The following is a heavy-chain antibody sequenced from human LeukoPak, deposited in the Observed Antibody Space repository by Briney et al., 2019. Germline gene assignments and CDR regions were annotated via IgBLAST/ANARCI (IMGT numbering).Heavy chain of an antibody. CDR1: GFTFSSYI. CDR2: ISSNTSHI. CDR3: ARGSPGYITSWLDY. Sequence: GGSLRLSCAASGFTFSSYIMNWVRQAPGKGLEWASSISSNTSHIYYADSVKGRFTISRDNAKNSLSLQMNSLRVEDTAVYYCARGSPGYITSWLDYWGQGTLVTVSS. J-gene: IGHJ4*02. D-gene: IGHD6-13*01. V-gene: IGHV3-21*01.